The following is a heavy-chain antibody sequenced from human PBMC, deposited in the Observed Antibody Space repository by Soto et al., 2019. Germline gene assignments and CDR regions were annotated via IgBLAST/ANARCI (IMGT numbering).Heavy chain of an antibody. Sequence: KTSETLSLTCTVSGGSISSYYWSWIRQPPGKGLEWIGYIYYSGSTNYNPSLKSRVTISVDTSKNQFSLKLSSVTAADTAVYYCARVSVVAARPSSWFDPWGQGTLVTVSS. D-gene: IGHD6-6*01. CDR2: IYYSGST. J-gene: IGHJ5*02. CDR3: ARVSVVAARPSSWFDP. CDR1: GGSISSYY. V-gene: IGHV4-59*01.